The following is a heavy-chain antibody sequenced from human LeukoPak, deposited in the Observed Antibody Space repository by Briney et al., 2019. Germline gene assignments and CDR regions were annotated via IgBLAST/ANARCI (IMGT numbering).Heavy chain of an antibody. CDR3: AREARYYDSSGLSDAFDI. D-gene: IGHD3-22*01. CDR1: GFTVSSNY. Sequence: GGSLRLSCAASGFTVSSNYMSWVRQAPGKGLEWVSVIYSGGSTYYADSVKGRFTISRDNSKNTLYLQMNSLRAEDTAVYYCAREARYYDSSGLSDAFDIWGQGTVVTVSS. J-gene: IGHJ3*02. CDR2: IYSGGST. V-gene: IGHV3-53*01.